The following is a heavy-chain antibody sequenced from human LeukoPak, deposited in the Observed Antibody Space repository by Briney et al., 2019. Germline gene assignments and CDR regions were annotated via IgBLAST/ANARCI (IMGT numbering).Heavy chain of an antibody. D-gene: IGHD5-18*01. Sequence: SGPTLLKPTQTLTLTCTFSGFSLRTSGGGVGWIRQPPGKALEWLSLIYWDDDKRYSPSLKSRLTITKDASKNQVVLTMTNMDPVDTATYYCAHRGYSPNGNWFDPWGQGTLATVSS. V-gene: IGHV2-5*02. CDR3: AHRGYSPNGNWFDP. CDR2: IYWDDDK. CDR1: GFSLRTSGGG. J-gene: IGHJ5*02.